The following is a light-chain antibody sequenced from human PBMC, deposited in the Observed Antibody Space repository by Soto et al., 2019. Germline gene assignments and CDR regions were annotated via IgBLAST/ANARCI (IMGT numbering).Light chain of an antibody. Sequence: DIQLTQSPFYVSASVGDSVTLTCRASQGLSSWLAWYQQKAGKAPKLLITAASTLHSGVPSRFSGSGSGTDFTLTITSLQPDDFGTYYCQQANSFPLTFGRGTKVDIK. CDR1: QGLSSW. J-gene: IGKJ4*01. CDR2: AAS. V-gene: IGKV1-12*01. CDR3: QQANSFPLT.